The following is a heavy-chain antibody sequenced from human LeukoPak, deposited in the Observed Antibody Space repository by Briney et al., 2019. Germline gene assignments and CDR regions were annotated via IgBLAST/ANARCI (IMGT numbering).Heavy chain of an antibody. CDR1: GGSISSSNW. D-gene: IGHD5-18*01. CDR2: IYHSGST. Sequence: PSETLSLTCAVSGGSISSSNWWSWVRQPPGKGLEWIGEIYHSGSTNYNPSLKSRVTISVDKSKNQFSLKLSSVTAADTAVYYCARDDIDGIQLWLRHWGQGTLVTVSS. CDR3: ARDDIDGIQLWLRH. J-gene: IGHJ4*02. V-gene: IGHV4-4*02.